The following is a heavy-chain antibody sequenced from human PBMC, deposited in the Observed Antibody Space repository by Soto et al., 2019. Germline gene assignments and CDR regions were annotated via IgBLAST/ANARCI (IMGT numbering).Heavy chain of an antibody. D-gene: IGHD5-18*01. V-gene: IGHV4-61*01. J-gene: IGHJ5*02. CDR3: AREWLGYSYRRLGWFDP. Sequence: QVQLQESGPGLVKPSETLSLTCTVSGGSVSSGSYYWSWIRQPPGKGLEWIGYIYYSGSTNYNPSLKSRVTISVDTSKNQFSLKLSSVTAADTAVYYCAREWLGYSYRRLGWFDPWGQGTLVTVSS. CDR1: GGSVSSGSYY. CDR2: IYYSGST.